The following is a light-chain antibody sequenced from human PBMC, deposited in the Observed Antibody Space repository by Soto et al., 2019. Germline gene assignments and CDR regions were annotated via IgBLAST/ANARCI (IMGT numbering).Light chain of an antibody. J-gene: IGKJ2*02. V-gene: IGKV1-5*03. CDR1: QSIRSW. Sequence: DIEMTQSPSTLSASVGDRVTITCRASQSIRSWLAWYQQKPGKAPKLLIYRASSLESGVPSRFSGSGSGTEFTLTISNLQPDDFATYYCQQYNTYSPCTFGQGTKLEIK. CDR2: RAS. CDR3: QQYNTYSPCT.